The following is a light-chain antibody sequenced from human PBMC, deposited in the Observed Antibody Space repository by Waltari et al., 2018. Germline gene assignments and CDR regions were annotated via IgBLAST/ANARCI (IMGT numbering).Light chain of an antibody. J-gene: IGLJ2*01. CDR3: AAWDDSLNGVV. Sequence: QSVLTQPPSASGTPGPRVTISCSGSSSNIGSNPVNWYQQLPGTAPNLLVLSNKKRPSGLPGRFSGSKSGTAASLASGGLRSEDEADYYCAAWDDSLNGVVFGGGTKLTVL. CDR1: SSNIGSNP. CDR2: SNK. V-gene: IGLV1-44*01.